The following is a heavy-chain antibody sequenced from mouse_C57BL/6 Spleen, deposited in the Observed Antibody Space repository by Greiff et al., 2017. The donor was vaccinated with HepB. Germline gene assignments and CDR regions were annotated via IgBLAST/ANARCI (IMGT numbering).Heavy chain of an antibody. D-gene: IGHD3-1*01. CDR3: ARGGLPSRTPFAY. Sequence: EVKLVESGGGLVKPGGSLKLSCAASGFTFSSYAMSWVRQTPEKRLEWVATISDGGSYTYYPDNVKGRFTISRDNAKNNLYVHMSHLKSEDTDMCDCARGGLPSRTPFAYWGQGTMVTVSA. CDR1: GFTFSSYA. J-gene: IGHJ3*01. CDR2: ISDGGSYT. V-gene: IGHV5-4*03.